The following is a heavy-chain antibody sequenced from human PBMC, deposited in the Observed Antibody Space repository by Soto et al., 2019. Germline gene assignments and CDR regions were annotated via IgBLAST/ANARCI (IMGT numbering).Heavy chain of an antibody. Sequence: EVQLVESGGGLVQPGRSLRLSCAASGFTFDDYAMHWVRQAPGKGLEWVSGISWNSGSIGYADSVKGRFTISRDNAKNSLYLQMNSLRAEDTALYYCAKESYSSGWYIGTYYYYGMDVWGQGTTVTVSS. CDR1: GFTFDDYA. D-gene: IGHD6-19*01. CDR3: AKESYSSGWYIGTYYYYGMDV. V-gene: IGHV3-9*01. J-gene: IGHJ6*02. CDR2: ISWNSGSI.